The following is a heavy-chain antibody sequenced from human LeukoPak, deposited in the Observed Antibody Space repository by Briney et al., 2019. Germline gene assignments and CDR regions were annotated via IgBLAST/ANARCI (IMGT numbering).Heavy chain of an antibody. Sequence: GGSLRLSCAASGFTFSSYEMNWVRQAPGKGLEWVSYISSRDSIIYYADSVKGRFTISRDNAKNSLYLQMNSLRAEGTAVYYCAKDRAPLGGVMFSGLYYFDYWGQGTLVTVSS. CDR2: ISSRDSII. D-gene: IGHD3-16*01. J-gene: IGHJ4*02. CDR3: AKDRAPLGGVMFSGLYYFDY. CDR1: GFTFSSYE. V-gene: IGHV3-48*03.